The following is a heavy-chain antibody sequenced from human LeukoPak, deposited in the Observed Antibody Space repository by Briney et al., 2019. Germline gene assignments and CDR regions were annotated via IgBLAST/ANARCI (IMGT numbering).Heavy chain of an antibody. Sequence: PSQTLSLTCTVSGGSIGSGGYYWSWIRQHPGKGLEWIGYIYYSGSTYYNPSLKSRVTISVDTSKNQFSLKLSSVTAADTAVYYCARDEGTMIVHYWGQGTLVAVSS. J-gene: IGHJ4*02. CDR1: GGSIGSGGYY. CDR2: IYYSGST. CDR3: ARDEGTMIVHY. D-gene: IGHD3-22*01. V-gene: IGHV4-31*03.